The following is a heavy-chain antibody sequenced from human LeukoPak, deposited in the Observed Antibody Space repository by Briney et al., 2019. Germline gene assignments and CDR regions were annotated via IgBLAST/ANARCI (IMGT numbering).Heavy chain of an antibody. Sequence: SETLSLTCTVSGGSISSSPYHWGWIRQPPGKGLEWIGNIYYSGSTYYNPSLKTRVTISVDTSKNQFSLKLTSVTAADTAVYYCARHASVDGNWPRPLDYWGQGSLVTVSS. V-gene: IGHV4-39*01. CDR2: IYYSGST. CDR3: ARHASVDGNWPRPLDY. J-gene: IGHJ4*02. D-gene: IGHD6-19*01. CDR1: GGSISSSPYH.